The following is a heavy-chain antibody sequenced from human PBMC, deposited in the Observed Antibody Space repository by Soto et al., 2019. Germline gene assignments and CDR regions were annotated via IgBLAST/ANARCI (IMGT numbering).Heavy chain of an antibody. J-gene: IGHJ6*03. D-gene: IGHD6-13*01. CDR2: ISAYNGNT. Sequence: QVQLVQSGAEVKKPGASVKVSCKASGYTFTSYGISWVRQAPGQGLEWMGWISAYNGNTNYAQKLQSTLTITTHTSTSTAYMELRSLRSDATAVYYCARDEGIAAAGTATDYYYYMDVWGKGTTVTVSS. V-gene: IGHV1-18*01. CDR3: ARDEGIAAAGTATDYYYYMDV. CDR1: GYTFTSYG.